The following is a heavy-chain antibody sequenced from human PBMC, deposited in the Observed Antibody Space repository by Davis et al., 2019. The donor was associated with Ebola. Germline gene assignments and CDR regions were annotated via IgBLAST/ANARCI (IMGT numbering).Heavy chain of an antibody. D-gene: IGHD1-7*01. Sequence: PGGSLRLSCAASGFTFSDYYMTWIRQTPGKGLEWVSYINDGGGTKYYADSVKGRFTISRDNAKNSLYLQMNSLRAEDAAVYYCARTGTLTDYYYSGMDVWGPGTTVTVSS. CDR3: ARTGTLTDYYYSGMDV. V-gene: IGHV3-11*01. CDR2: INDGGGTK. CDR1: GFTFSDYY. J-gene: IGHJ6*02.